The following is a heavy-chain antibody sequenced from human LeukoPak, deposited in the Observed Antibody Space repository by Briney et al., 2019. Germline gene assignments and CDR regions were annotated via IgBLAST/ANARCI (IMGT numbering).Heavy chain of an antibody. J-gene: IGHJ4*02. CDR1: GFTFSSYG. Sequence: GSLRLSCAASGFTFSSYGMHWVRQAPGKGLEWVSVIYSGGSTYYADSVKGRFTISRDNSKNTLYLQMNSLRAEDTAVYYCARQTIFGAYWGQGTLVTVSS. CDR2: IYSGGST. CDR3: ARQTIFGAY. D-gene: IGHD3-3*01. V-gene: IGHV3-66*04.